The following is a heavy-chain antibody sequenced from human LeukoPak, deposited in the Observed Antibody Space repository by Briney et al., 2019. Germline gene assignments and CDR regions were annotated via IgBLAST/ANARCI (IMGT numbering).Heavy chain of an antibody. V-gene: IGHV4-30-4*08. CDR2: IYYSGST. Sequence: SETLSLTCTVSGGSISSGDYYWSWIRQPPGKGLEWIGYIYYSGSTYYNPSLKSRVTISVDTSKNQFSLKLSSVTAADTAVYYCARVGGIAAIIDYWSQGTLVTVSS. J-gene: IGHJ4*02. CDR3: ARVGGIAAIIDY. CDR1: GGSISSGDYY. D-gene: IGHD6-13*01.